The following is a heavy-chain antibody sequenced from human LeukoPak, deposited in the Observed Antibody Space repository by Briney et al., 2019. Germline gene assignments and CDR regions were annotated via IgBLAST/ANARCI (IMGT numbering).Heavy chain of an antibody. D-gene: IGHD1-7*01. CDR3: ATGNYNRPFDY. CDR1: AFTFSSYS. V-gene: IGHV3-21*01. CDR2: ISSSGNYI. J-gene: IGHJ4*02. Sequence: GGSLRLSCASSAFTFSSYSMNWVRQAPGRGLEWVSMISSSGNYIYYADSVKGRFTISRDNAKNSLYLQLNSLRAEDTAVYYCATGNYNRPFDYWGQGTLVTVSS.